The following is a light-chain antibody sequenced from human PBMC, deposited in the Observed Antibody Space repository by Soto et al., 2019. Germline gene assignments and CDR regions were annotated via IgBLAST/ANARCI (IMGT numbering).Light chain of an antibody. CDR2: AAS. Sequence: DIQITQSPSTLSASVGDRVTITCRASQGIRNYLAWYQQKPGELPKLVIYAASILQTGVPSRFSGSGSGTDFSLTISSLQPEDVATYVCQKYNSPTRTFGQGTKVDIK. CDR3: QKYNSPTRT. J-gene: IGKJ1*01. CDR1: QGIRNY. V-gene: IGKV1-27*01.